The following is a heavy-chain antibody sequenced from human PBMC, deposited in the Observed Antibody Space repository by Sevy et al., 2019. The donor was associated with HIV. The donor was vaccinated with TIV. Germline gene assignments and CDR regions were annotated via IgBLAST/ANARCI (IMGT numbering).Heavy chain of an antibody. CDR1: GGSVTNNNFY. Sequence: SETLSLTCTVSGGSVTNNNFYWGWIRRPPGKGLEWIGGIFFSGSTYYSPSLKTRLTLSVVTSKNQFSLKLTSVTAADTAVYYCARNPQWRLLDYFDYWGQGILVTVSS. CDR2: IFFSGST. V-gene: IGHV4-39*01. D-gene: IGHD6-19*01. CDR3: ARNPQWRLLDYFDY. J-gene: IGHJ4*02.